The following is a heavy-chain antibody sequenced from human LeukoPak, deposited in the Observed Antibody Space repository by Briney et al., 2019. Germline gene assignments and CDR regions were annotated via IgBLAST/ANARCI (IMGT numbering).Heavy chain of an antibody. CDR1: GFTFSTYA. CDR3: AKDSCGSTTCYWDC. J-gene: IGHJ4*02. D-gene: IGHD2-2*01. V-gene: IGHV3-23*01. Sequence: PGGSLRISCAASGFTFSTYAMSWVRQAPGKGLEWVSAISGSGSGGGTYYADSVKGRFTISRDNSKNTLYLQMNSLRAEDTAAYYCAKDSCGSTTCYWDCWGQGTLVTVSS. CDR2: ISGSGSGGGT.